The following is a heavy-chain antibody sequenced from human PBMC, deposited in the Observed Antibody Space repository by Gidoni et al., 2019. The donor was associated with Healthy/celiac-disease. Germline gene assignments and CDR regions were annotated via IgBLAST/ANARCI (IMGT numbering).Heavy chain of an antibody. V-gene: IGHV2-26*01. CDR1: GFSVSNARMG. Sequence: VTRKESGPVLVKPTETLTLTCTGSGFSVSNARMGVSWIRQPPGTALEWLAHIFSNDEKSYSTSLKSRLTISKDTSKSQVVLTMTNMDPVDTATYYCASTAMVLDAFDIWGQGTMVTVSS. D-gene: IGHD5-18*01. CDR3: ASTAMVLDAFDI. J-gene: IGHJ3*02. CDR2: IFSNDEK.